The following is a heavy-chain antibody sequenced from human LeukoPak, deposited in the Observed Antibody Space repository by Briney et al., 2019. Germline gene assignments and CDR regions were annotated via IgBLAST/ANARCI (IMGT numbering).Heavy chain of an antibody. CDR1: GSTFASYS. CDR2: ISGDGTYI. V-gene: IGHV3-21*01. Sequence: PGGSLRLSCAASGSTFASYSMNWVRQAPGKGLEWVSSISGDGTYIYNAGSVKGRFTISRDNAQASLYLQMISLRADDTAVYYCARVSGRLERQSDLDYWGQGTLVIVSS. J-gene: IGHJ4*02. CDR3: ARVSGRLERQSDLDY. D-gene: IGHD1-1*01.